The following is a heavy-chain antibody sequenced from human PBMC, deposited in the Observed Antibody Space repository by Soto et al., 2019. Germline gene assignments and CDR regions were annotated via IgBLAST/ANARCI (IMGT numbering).Heavy chain of an antibody. CDR2: ISAYNGNT. J-gene: IGHJ4*02. Sequence: QVQLVQSGAEVKKPGASVKVSCKASGYTFTSYGISWVRQAPGQGLEWMGWISAYNGNTNYAQKLQGRVTMTTDTSTSTAYMELRSRRSDDTAVYYCARDPRYSSGWYLIDYFDYWGQGTLVTVSS. CDR3: ARDPRYSSGWYLIDYFDY. CDR1: GYTFTSYG. D-gene: IGHD6-19*01. V-gene: IGHV1-18*01.